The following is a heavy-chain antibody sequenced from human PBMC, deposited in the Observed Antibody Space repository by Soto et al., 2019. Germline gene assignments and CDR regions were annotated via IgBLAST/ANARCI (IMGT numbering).Heavy chain of an antibody. CDR3: XXTSSLQWYYMDV. CDR2: TYYRSRWYN. D-gene: IGHD6-19*01. Sequence: VISGDSVSSNSAAWNWIRQSPSRGLKWLGRTYYRSRWYNDYAVSVRSRITVNADTSKNKFSLHLNSVTPEDTAVXXXXXTSSLQWYYMDVWDKGTTXXVS. J-gene: IGHJ6*03. CDR1: GDSVSSNSAA. V-gene: IGHV6-1*01.